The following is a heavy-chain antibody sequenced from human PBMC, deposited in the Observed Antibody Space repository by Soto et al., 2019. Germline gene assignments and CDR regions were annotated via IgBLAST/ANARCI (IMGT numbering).Heavy chain of an antibody. CDR3: ARKVDFWSSGGWFDP. CDR2: ISAYNGNT. CDR1: GYTFTSYG. V-gene: IGHV1-18*01. J-gene: IGHJ5*02. D-gene: IGHD3-3*01. Sequence: QVQLVQSGAEVKKPGASVKVSCKASGYTFTSYGISWVRQAPGQGLEGMGWISAYNGNTNYAQKLQGRVTMTTDTSTSTAYMELRSLRSDDTAVYYCARKVDFWSSGGWFDPWGQGTLVTVSS.